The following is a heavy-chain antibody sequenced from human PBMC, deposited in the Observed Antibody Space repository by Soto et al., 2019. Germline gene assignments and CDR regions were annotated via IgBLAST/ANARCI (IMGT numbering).Heavy chain of an antibody. CDR2: MYPNNGQT. CDR1: GDTFSNFD. V-gene: IGHV1-8*01. Sequence: QVQLVQSGAEVKRPGASVKVSCKASGDTFSNFDFNWVRQATGQGPEWMGWMYPNNGQTAYARTFQGRVTMTWNSSTSTAYIELSSLTSEDTAVYYFATMIRGLIHWLDPWGQGTLVTVSS. CDR3: ATMIRGLIHWLDP. J-gene: IGHJ5*02. D-gene: IGHD3-16*01.